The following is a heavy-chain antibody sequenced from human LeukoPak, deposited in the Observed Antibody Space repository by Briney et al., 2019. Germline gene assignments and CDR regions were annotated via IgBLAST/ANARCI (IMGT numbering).Heavy chain of an antibody. CDR1: GYTFTSYG. CDR2: ISAYNGNT. CDR3: ARWRYDYGGTYFDY. J-gene: IGHJ4*02. D-gene: IGHD4-23*01. V-gene: IGHV1-18*01. Sequence: ASVKVSCTASGYTFTSYGISWVRQAPGQGLEWMGWISAYNGNTNYAQKLQGRVTMTTDTSTSTAYMELRSLRSDDTAVYYCARWRYDYGGTYFDYWGQGTLVTVSS.